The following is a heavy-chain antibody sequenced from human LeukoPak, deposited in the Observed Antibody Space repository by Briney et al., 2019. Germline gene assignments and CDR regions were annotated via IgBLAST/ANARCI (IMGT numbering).Heavy chain of an antibody. Sequence: VSVKVSCKVSGYTLTELSMHWVRQAPGKGLEWMGGFDPEDGETIYAQKFQGRVTMTEDTSTDTAYMELSSLRSEDTAVYYCATQGSYYYDSSGYYFQHWGQGTLVTVSS. CDR2: FDPEDGET. J-gene: IGHJ1*01. D-gene: IGHD3-22*01. CDR3: ATQGSYYYDSSGYYFQH. V-gene: IGHV1-24*01. CDR1: GYTLTELS.